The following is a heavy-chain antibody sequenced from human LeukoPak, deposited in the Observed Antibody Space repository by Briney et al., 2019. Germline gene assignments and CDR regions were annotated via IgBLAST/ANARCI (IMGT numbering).Heavy chain of an antibody. V-gene: IGHV4-4*07. J-gene: IGHJ3*02. CDR3: ARDLDDYYDSSGYLYAFDI. Sequence: PSETLSLTCTVSGGSISIYYWSWIRQPAGKGLEWIGRIYTSGSTNYNPSLKSRVTMSVDTSKNQFSLKLSSVTAADTAVYYCARDLDDYYDSSGYLYAFDIWGQGTMVTVSS. CDR1: GGSISIYY. CDR2: IYTSGST. D-gene: IGHD3-22*01.